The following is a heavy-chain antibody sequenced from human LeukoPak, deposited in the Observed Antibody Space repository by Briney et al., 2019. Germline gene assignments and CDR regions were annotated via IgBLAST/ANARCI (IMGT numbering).Heavy chain of an antibody. V-gene: IGHV7-4-1*02. D-gene: IGHD6-13*01. CDR1: GYTFTTYA. J-gene: IGHJ4*02. Sequence: GASVKVSCKTSGYTFTTYAISWVRQAPGQGLEWMGWINTNTGNPTYAQGFTGRFVFSLDTSVSTAYLQISSLKAEDTAVYYCARTRQYSSIWGFDYWGQGTLVTVSS. CDR3: ARTRQYSSIWGFDY. CDR2: INTNTGNP.